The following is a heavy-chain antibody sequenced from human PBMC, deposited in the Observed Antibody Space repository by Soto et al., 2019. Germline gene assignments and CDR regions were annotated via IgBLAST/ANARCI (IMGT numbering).Heavy chain of an antibody. V-gene: IGHV3-21*01. CDR1: GFTFSTYN. CDR3: ARESSSGRYFDY. D-gene: IGHD3-22*01. Sequence: GGSLRLSCAASGFTFSTYNMNWVRQAPGKGLEWVSSISSTITYIYYADSVKGRFTVSRDNAKNSLYLQMNSLRAGDTAVYYCARESSSGRYFDYWGQGTLVTV. CDR2: ISSTITYI. J-gene: IGHJ4*02.